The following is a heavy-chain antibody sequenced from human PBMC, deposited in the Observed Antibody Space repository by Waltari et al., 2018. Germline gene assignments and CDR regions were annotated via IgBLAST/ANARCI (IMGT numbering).Heavy chain of an antibody. CDR2: IRYDGSNK. V-gene: IGHV3-30*02. Sequence: QVQLVESGGGVVQPGGSLRLSCAASGFTFSTYGMHWVRQAPGKGLEWVAFIRYDGSNKDYGDSGKGRFTISRDNSKNTLYLQMNSLRAEDTAVYYCAKALYSSGWYEGVDYWGQGTLVTVSS. D-gene: IGHD6-19*01. CDR1: GFTFSTYG. CDR3: AKALYSSGWYEGVDY. J-gene: IGHJ4*02.